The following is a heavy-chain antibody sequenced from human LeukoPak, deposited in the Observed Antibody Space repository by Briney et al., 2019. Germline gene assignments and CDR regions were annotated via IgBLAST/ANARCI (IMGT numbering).Heavy chain of an antibody. J-gene: IGHJ4*02. V-gene: IGHV3-15*01. CDR2: IKSKVDGETT. Sequence: GGSLRLSCAASGFTFSNAWMNWVRQAPGKGLEWVGRIKSKVDGETTDYATPVKGRFTISRGDSKNTVYLQMNSLKTEDTGVYYCSTGGYFLDYWGQGTLVTVSS. CDR3: STGGYFLDY. CDR1: GFTFSNAW. D-gene: IGHD3-22*01.